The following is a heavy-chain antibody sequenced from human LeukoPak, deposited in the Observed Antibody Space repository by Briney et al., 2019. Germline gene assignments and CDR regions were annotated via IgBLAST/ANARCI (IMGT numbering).Heavy chain of an antibody. J-gene: IGHJ4*02. Sequence: SETLSLTCTVSGGSISSGDYYWSWIRQPPGKGLEWIGYIYYSGSTYYNPSLKSRVTISVDTSKNQFSLKLSSVTAADTAVYYCARSTSGWYYFDYWGQGTLVTVSS. D-gene: IGHD6-19*01. CDR1: GGSISSGDYY. V-gene: IGHV4-30-4*01. CDR2: IYYSGST. CDR3: ARSTSGWYYFDY.